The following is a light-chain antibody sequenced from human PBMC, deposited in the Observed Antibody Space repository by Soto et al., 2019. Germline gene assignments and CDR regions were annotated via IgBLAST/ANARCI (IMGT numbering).Light chain of an antibody. CDR1: HSISSNY. CDR3: QYYGSSNSTT. CDR2: DAS. Sequence: EFVMTQSPAALSVSPGERATLSCRASHSISSNYLAWYQHKPGQAPRLLIYDASSKATGTPDRFSGSGSGTDFTLTISRLEPEDFAVYYCQYYGSSNSTTFGQGRRLEIK. V-gene: IGKV3-20*01. J-gene: IGKJ5*01.